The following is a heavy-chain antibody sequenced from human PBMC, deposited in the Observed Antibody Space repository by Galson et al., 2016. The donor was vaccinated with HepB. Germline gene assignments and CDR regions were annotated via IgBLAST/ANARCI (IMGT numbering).Heavy chain of an antibody. Sequence: SVKVSCKASGGTFSSYAISWVRQAPGQGLEWMGGIIPIFGTGNYAQKFQGRVTITADETTTTAYMELSSLRSEDTAVYYCARGGSGFYYVTLDYWGQGTLVTVSS. CDR1: GGTFSSYA. J-gene: IGHJ4*02. V-gene: IGHV1-69*13. CDR2: IIPIFGTG. CDR3: ARGGSGFYYVTLDY. D-gene: IGHD3-22*01.